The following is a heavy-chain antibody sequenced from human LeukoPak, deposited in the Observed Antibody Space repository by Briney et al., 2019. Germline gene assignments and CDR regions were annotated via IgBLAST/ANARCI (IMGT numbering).Heavy chain of an antibody. V-gene: IGHV3-30*03. CDR2: ISYDGSNK. CDR3: ARSSRGYYDSSGYYPNPFDY. D-gene: IGHD3-22*01. CDR1: GFTFSSYG. Sequence: GGSLRLSCAASGFTFSSYGMHWVRQAPGKGLEWVAVISYDGSNKYYADSVKGRFTISRDNSKNTLYLQMNSLRAEDTAVYYCARSSRGYYDSSGYYPNPFDYWGQGTLVTVSS. J-gene: IGHJ4*02.